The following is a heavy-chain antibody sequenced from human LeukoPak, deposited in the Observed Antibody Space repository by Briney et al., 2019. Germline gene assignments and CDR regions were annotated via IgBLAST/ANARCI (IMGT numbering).Heavy chain of an antibody. CDR3: ARDTGGYCSSTSCQRMDY. D-gene: IGHD2-2*01. Sequence: GGSLRLSCAASGFTFSDYYMSWISQAPGKGLEWVSYISSSGSTIYYADSVKGRFTISRDNAKNSLYLQMNSLRAEDTAVYYCARDTGGYCSSTSCQRMDYWGLGTLVTVSS. V-gene: IGHV3-11*04. CDR1: GFTFSDYY. CDR2: ISSSGSTI. J-gene: IGHJ4*02.